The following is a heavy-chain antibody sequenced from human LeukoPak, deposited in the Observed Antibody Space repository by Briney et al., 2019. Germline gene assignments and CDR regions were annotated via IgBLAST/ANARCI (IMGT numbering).Heavy chain of an antibody. CDR2: ISYDGSNK. CDR1: GFTFSSYW. CDR3: AGTYYYGSGSYLDVNWFDP. V-gene: IGHV3-30-3*01. Sequence: PGGSLRLSCAASGFTFSSYWMSWVRQAPGKGLEWVAVISYDGSNKYYADSVKGRFTISRDNSKNTLYLQMNSLRAEDTAVYYCAGTYYYGSGSYLDVNWFDPWGQGTLVTVSS. J-gene: IGHJ5*02. D-gene: IGHD3-10*01.